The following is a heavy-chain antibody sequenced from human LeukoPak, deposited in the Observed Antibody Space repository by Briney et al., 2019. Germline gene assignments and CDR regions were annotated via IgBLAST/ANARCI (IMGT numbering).Heavy chain of an antibody. Sequence: GGSLRLSCAASGFTFSSYAMHWVRQAPGKGLEYVSAISSNGGSTYYANSVKGRFTISRDNSKDTLYLQMGSLRAEDMAVYYCARSPVDIVATSGHAYYYYGMDVWGQGTTVTVSS. J-gene: IGHJ6*02. V-gene: IGHV3-64*01. CDR3: ARSPVDIVATSGHAYYYYGMDV. D-gene: IGHD5-12*01. CDR2: ISSNGGST. CDR1: GFTFSSYA.